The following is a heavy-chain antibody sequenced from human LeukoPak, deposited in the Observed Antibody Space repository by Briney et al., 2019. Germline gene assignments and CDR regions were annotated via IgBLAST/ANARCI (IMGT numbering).Heavy chain of an antibody. CDR3: AKRAAMVGGRFDY. Sequence: GRSLRLSCAASGFTFSSYGMHWVRQAPGKGLEWVAVIWYDGSNAYYADSVKGRFTISRDNSKNTLYLQMNSLRAEDTAVYYCAKRAAMVGGRFDYWGQGTLVTVSS. V-gene: IGHV3-33*06. CDR1: GFTFSSYG. D-gene: IGHD5-18*01. CDR2: IWYDGSNA. J-gene: IGHJ4*02.